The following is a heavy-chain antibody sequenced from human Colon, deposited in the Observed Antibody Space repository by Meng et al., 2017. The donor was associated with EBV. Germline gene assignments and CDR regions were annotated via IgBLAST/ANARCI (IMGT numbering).Heavy chain of an antibody. J-gene: IGHJ4*02. D-gene: IGHD2-15*01. V-gene: IGHV4-30-4*01. CDR1: GDFIRRGNYH. CDR2: HSEST. CDR3: TTYAVGAGGRGY. Sequence: LQLEEAGPGMVEPSQTLSLTGVGSGDFIRRGNYHWSWIRQAPGKGLEWIGHSESTSYNPSLRSRVVISVDTAKNQFSLRLDSVTAADTAVYYCTTYAVGAGGRGYWGPGTLVTVSS.